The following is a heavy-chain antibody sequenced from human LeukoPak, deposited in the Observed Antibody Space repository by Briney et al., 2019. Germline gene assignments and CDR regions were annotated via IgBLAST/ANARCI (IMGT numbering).Heavy chain of an antibody. CDR1: GGSFSGYY. J-gene: IGHJ4*02. CDR2: INHSGST. CDR3: ARARDYSDSSHSY. D-gene: IGHD3-22*01. Sequence: SETLSLTCAVYGGSFSGYYWSWIRQPPGKGLEWIGEINHSGSTNYNPSLKSRVTISVDTSKNQFSLKLSSVTAADTAVYYCARARDYSDSSHSYWGQGTLVTVSS. V-gene: IGHV4-34*01.